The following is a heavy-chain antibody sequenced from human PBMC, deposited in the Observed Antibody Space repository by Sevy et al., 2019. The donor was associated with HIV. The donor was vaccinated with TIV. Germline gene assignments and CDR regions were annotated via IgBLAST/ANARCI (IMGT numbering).Heavy chain of an antibody. CDR2: IKQDGSEK. CDR3: AREGAISFIVGATTGAFDI. V-gene: IGHV3-7*01. Sequence: GGSLRLSCAASRFTFSNYWMSWVRRAPGKGLEWVASIKQDGSEKYYVDSVKGRFTISRDNAKNSLYLQMNSLRAEDTAVYYCAREGAISFIVGATTGAFDIWGLGTMVTVSS. J-gene: IGHJ3*02. CDR1: RFTFSNYW. D-gene: IGHD1-26*01.